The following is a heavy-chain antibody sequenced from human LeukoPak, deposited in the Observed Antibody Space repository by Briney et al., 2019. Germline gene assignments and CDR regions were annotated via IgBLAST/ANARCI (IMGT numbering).Heavy chain of an antibody. Sequence: GGSLRLSCAASGFTFSSYSMNWVRQAPGKELEWVSSISSSSSYIYYADSVKGRFTISRDNAKNSLYLQMNSLRVEDTAVYYCARDWNVPFDYWGRGTMVTVSS. D-gene: IGHD1-1*01. V-gene: IGHV3-21*01. J-gene: IGHJ4*02. CDR1: GFTFSSYS. CDR3: ARDWNVPFDY. CDR2: ISSSSSYI.